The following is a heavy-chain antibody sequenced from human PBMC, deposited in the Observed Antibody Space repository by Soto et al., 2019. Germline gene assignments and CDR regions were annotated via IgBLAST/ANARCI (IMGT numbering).Heavy chain of an antibody. V-gene: IGHV4-34*01. CDR3: ARGNIVVVPAAIGTNDFDY. CDR1: GGSFSGYY. Sequence: PSETLSLTCAVYGGSFSGYYWSWIRQPPGGGLEWIGEINHSGSTNYNPSLKSRVTISVDTSKNQFSLKLSSVTAADTAVYYCARGNIVVVPAAIGTNDFDYWGQGTLVT. D-gene: IGHD2-2*01. J-gene: IGHJ4*02. CDR2: INHSGST.